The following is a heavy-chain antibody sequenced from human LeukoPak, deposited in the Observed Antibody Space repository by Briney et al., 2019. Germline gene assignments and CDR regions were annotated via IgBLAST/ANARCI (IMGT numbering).Heavy chain of an antibody. CDR2: INHSGST. CDR3: ARGDFNVAAFRRVYFDY. V-gene: IGHV4-34*01. Sequence: SETLSLTCAVYGGSFSGCYWSWIRQPPGKGLEWIGEINHSGSTNYNPSLKSRVTISVDTSKNQFSLKLSSVTAADTAVYYCARGDFNVAAFRRVYFDYWAREPWSPSPQ. CDR1: GGSFSGCY. J-gene: IGHJ4*02. D-gene: IGHD2-15*01.